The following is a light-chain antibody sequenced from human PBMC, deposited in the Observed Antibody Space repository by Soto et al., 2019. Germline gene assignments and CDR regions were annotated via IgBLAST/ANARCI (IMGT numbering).Light chain of an antibody. CDR2: GSS. CDR1: QSVSSTY. V-gene: IGKV3-20*01. Sequence: ETVLTQSPGTLSLSPGERATLSCRASQSVSSTYLAWYQQKPGQPPRLLIYGSSSRATGIPDRFSGSGSGTDFTLTISRLEPEDVAVYYCQQYTSSPRTFGQGTKVEIK. CDR3: QQYTSSPRT. J-gene: IGKJ1*01.